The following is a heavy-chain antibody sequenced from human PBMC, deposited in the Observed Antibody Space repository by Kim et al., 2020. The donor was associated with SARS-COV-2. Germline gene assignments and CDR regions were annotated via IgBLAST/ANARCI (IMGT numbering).Heavy chain of an antibody. CDR2: IGYDGSNK. Sequence: GGSLRLSCAASGFTFSSYGMHWVRQAPGKGLEWVADIGYDGSNKYYEDSVKGRFTISRDNSKNTLYLQMNTLRAEDTPVYYCARDRGSSGGRNYGMDVWG. J-gene: IGHJ6*01. CDR3: ARDRGSSGGRNYGMDV. CDR1: GFTFSSYG. D-gene: IGHD6-19*01. V-gene: IGHV3-33*01.